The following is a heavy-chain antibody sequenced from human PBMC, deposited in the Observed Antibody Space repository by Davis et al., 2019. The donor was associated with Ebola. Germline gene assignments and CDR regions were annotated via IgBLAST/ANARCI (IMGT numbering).Heavy chain of an antibody. CDR2: ISWNTNVT. Sequence: SLKISCAASGFTFDDYGMHWVRQAPGKGLEWISGISWNTNVTGYADSVKGRFTISRDNAKNSLYLQMNSLRDEDTAVYYCARIGQLWPLDYWGQGTLVTVSS. D-gene: IGHD5-18*01. CDR1: GFTFDDYG. V-gene: IGHV3-9*01. CDR3: ARIGQLWPLDY. J-gene: IGHJ4*02.